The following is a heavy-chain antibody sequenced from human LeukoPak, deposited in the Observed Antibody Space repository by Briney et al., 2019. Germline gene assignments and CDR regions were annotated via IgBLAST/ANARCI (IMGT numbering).Heavy chain of an antibody. Sequence: PSETPSLTCTVSGGSISSYYWSWIRQPPGKGLEWIGSISYSGSTFYNPSLKSRVTISVDTSRNQFSLKLISVTAADTAVYYCARQAIQYLSDAFDIWGQGTMVTVSS. CDR2: ISYSGST. CDR3: ARQAIQYLSDAFDI. J-gene: IGHJ3*02. D-gene: IGHD4-11*01. V-gene: IGHV4-39*01. CDR1: GGSISSYY.